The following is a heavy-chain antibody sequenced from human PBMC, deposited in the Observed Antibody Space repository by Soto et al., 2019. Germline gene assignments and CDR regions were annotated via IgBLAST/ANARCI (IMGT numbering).Heavy chain of an antibody. J-gene: IGHJ6*02. CDR2: IYSGGST. CDR1: GFTVSSNY. V-gene: IGHV3-53*01. CDR3: ARDRSVHSVRGVMGDYYYYGMDV. D-gene: IGHD3-10*01. Sequence: PGGSLRLSCAASGFTVSSNYMSWVRQAPGKGLEWVSVIYSGGSTYYADSVKGRFTISRDNSKNTLYLQMNSLRAEDTAVYYCARDRSVHSVRGVMGDYYYYGMDVWGQGATVTVSS.